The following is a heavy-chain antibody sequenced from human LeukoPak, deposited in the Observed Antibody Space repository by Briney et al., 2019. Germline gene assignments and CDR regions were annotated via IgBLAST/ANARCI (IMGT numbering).Heavy chain of an antibody. Sequence: PGGSLRLSCAASGFTFSEHYMDWVRQPPGKGLEWIGEINHSGSTNYNPSLKSRVTISVDTSKNQFSLKLSSVAAADTAVYYCAISSAAGTYYYGMDVWGQGTTVTVSS. D-gene: IGHD6-13*01. CDR3: AISSAAGTYYYGMDV. CDR2: INHSGST. V-gene: IGHV4-34*08. CDR1: GFTFSEHY. J-gene: IGHJ6*02.